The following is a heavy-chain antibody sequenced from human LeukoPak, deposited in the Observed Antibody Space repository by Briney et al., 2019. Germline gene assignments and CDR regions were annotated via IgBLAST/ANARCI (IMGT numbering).Heavy chain of an antibody. J-gene: IGHJ6*02. D-gene: IGHD1-26*01. CDR3: ARGRSNYYGMDF. Sequence: SETLSLTCSVSDGSINSYYWNWIRRPPGKGLEWIGYIYYNGNTNYSPSLKSRVTMSVDTSKNLFSLKVSSVTAADTAVYYCARGRSNYYGMDFWGQGTTVTVSS. CDR1: DGSINSYY. V-gene: IGHV4-59*01. CDR2: IYYNGNT.